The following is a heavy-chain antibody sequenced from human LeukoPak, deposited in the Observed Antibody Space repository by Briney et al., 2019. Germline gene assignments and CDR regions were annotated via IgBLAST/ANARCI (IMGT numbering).Heavy chain of an antibody. V-gene: IGHV3-15*01. CDR2: IKSKTDGGTT. CDR3: TTDGQYCSGGSCYFDY. J-gene: IGHJ4*02. Sequence: GGSLRLSCSASGLSFSNYAMHWVRQAPGKGLEWVGRIKSKTDGGTTDYAAPVKGRFTISRDDSKNTLYLQMNSLKTEDTAVYYCTTDGQYCSGGSCYFDYWGQGTLVTVSS. CDR1: GLSFSNYA. D-gene: IGHD2-15*01.